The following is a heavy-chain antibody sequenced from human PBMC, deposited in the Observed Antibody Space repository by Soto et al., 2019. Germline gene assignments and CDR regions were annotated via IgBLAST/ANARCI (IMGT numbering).Heavy chain of an antibody. CDR3: AKSGSVIAAAGRVY. J-gene: IGHJ4*02. V-gene: IGHV3-23*01. D-gene: IGHD6-13*01. CDR1: GFTFSSYA. Sequence: AGGSLRLSCAASGFTFSSYAMSWVRQAPGKGLEWVSAISGSGGSTYYADSVKGRFTISRDNSKNTLYLQMNSLRAEDTAVYYCAKSGSVIAAAGRVYWGQGTLVTVSS. CDR2: ISGSGGST.